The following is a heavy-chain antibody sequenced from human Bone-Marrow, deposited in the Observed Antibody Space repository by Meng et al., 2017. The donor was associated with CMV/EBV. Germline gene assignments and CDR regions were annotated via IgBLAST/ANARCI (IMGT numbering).Heavy chain of an antibody. CDR2: INHSGST. D-gene: IGHD3-3*01. V-gene: IGHV4-34*01. CDR1: GGSFSGYY. CDR3: ARGDFWSGYYTGRLFDY. J-gene: IGHJ4*02. Sequence: SETLSLTCAVYGGSFSGYYWSWIRQPPGKGLEWIGEINHSGSTNYNPSLKSRVTISVDTSKNQFSLKLSSVTAADTAVYYCARGDFWSGYYTGRLFDYWGQGTLVTGSS.